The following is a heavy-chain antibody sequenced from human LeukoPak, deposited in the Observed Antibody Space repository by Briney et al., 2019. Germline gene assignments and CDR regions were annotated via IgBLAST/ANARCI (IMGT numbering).Heavy chain of an antibody. Sequence: GGSLRLSCAASGFTVSSNYMSWVRQAPGKGLEWVSVIYSGGSTYYADSVKGRFTNSRDNSKNTLYLQMNSLRAEDTAVYYCARDLNGESDAFDIWGQGTMVTVSS. CDR3: ARDLNGESDAFDI. CDR1: GFTVSSNY. V-gene: IGHV3-53*01. D-gene: IGHD7-27*01. CDR2: IYSGGST. J-gene: IGHJ3*02.